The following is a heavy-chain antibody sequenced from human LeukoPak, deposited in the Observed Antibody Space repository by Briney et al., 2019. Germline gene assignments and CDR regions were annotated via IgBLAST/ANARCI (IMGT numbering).Heavy chain of an antibody. CDR2: INHSGST. V-gene: IGHV4-34*01. CDR3: ARLPRYCSSTSCSSDY. CDR1: GGSFSGYY. Sequence: SETLSLTCAVYGGSFSGYYWSWIRQPPGKGLEWIGEINHSGSTNYNPSLKSRVTISVDTSKNQFSLKLSSVTAADTAVYYCARLPRYCSSTSCSSDYWGQGTLVTVSS. D-gene: IGHD2-2*01. J-gene: IGHJ4*02.